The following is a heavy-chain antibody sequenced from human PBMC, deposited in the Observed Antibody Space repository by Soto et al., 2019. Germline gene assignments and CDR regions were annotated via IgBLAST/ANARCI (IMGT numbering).Heavy chain of an antibody. D-gene: IGHD3-22*01. Sequence: ASVKVSCKASGYTFTSYDINWVRQATGQGLEWMGWMNPNSGNTGYAQKFQGRVTMTGNTSISTAYMELSSLRSEDTAVYYCAKSYRNDYYDSSGYLNWFDPWGQGTLVTVSS. CDR3: AKSYRNDYYDSSGYLNWFDP. V-gene: IGHV1-8*01. CDR2: MNPNSGNT. J-gene: IGHJ5*02. CDR1: GYTFTSYD.